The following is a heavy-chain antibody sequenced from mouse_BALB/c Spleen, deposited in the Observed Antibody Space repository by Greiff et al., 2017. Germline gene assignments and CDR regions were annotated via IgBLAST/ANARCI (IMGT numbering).Heavy chain of an antibody. Sequence: EVQLVESGGGLVKPGGSLKLSCAASGFTFSDYYMYWVRQTPEKRLEWVATISDGGSYTYYPDSVKGRFTISRDNAKNNLYLQMSSLKSEDTAMYYCARSYYGNYLDYWGQGTTLTVSS. J-gene: IGHJ2*01. V-gene: IGHV5-4*02. CDR2: ISDGGSYT. CDR3: ARSYYGNYLDY. CDR1: GFTFSDYY. D-gene: IGHD2-10*01.